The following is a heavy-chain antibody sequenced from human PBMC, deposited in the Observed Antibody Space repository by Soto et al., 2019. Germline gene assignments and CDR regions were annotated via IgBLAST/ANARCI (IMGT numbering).Heavy chain of an antibody. D-gene: IGHD1-26*01. CDR2: VYYSGSS. Sequence: TVSGGSVSSGDSYWSWLRQPPGKGLEWIGFVYYSGSSFYKPSLESRVSISVDTSKNQFSLELSTVTAADTAVYYCARVPIVGVTGYGAFNIWGRGTMVTVSS. J-gene: IGHJ3*02. V-gene: IGHV4-30-4*01. CDR3: ARVPIVGVTGYGAFNI. CDR1: GGSVSSGDSY.